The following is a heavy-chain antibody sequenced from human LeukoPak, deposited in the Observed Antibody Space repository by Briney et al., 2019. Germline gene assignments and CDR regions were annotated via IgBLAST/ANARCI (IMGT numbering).Heavy chain of an antibody. V-gene: IGHV3-7*01. D-gene: IGHD3-10*01. J-gene: IGHJ4*02. CDR3: ARYASGSYHLDY. Sequence: GGSLRLSCAVSGFTFSSYWMSWVRQAPGKGLEWVAKIKPDGSETNHVDSVRGRFTISRDNAKNSLNLQMNSLRAEDTAVYYCARYASGSYHLDYWGQGNLVTVSS. CDR2: IKPDGSET. CDR1: GFTFSSYW.